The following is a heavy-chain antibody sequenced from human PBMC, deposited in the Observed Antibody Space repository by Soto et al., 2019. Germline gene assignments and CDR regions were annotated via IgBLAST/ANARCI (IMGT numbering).Heavy chain of an antibody. V-gene: IGHV4-31*03. D-gene: IGHD6-19*01. CDR3: ARGGRLGSAVDWYFDL. J-gene: IGHJ2*01. CDR2: IYYSGNT. Sequence: QVQLQESGPGLVKPSQTLCLTCTVSGGSISSGGYYWNWIRQHPGKGLEWIGYIYYSGNTYYNPSLKSRVTISVDTSKNQFSLKLSSLTAADTAVHYCARGGRLGSAVDWYFDLWGRGTLVTVSS. CDR1: GGSISSGGYY.